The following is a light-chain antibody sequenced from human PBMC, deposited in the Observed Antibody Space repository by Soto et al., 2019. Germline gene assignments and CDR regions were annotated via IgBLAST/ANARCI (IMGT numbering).Light chain of an antibody. CDR1: QTINNY. J-gene: IGKJ4*01. Sequence: DIQMTHAPSSLSASVGYIFTITWRISQTINNYLNWYQQKPGRAPKLLIYAAYNLQSGVPSRFSGSGSGTDFTLAISALQPDDFATYFCQQTYSIPLTFGGGTKVDIK. CDR3: QQTYSIPLT. CDR2: AAY. V-gene: IGKV1-39*01.